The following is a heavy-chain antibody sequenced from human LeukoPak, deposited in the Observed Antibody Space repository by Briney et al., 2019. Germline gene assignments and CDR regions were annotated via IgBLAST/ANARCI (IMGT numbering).Heavy chain of an antibody. CDR2: ISGSGGST. CDR1: GFTFSSYG. D-gene: IGHD3-9*01. CDR3: ASGFDWLFFDY. Sequence: GGSLRLSCAASGFTFSSYGMSWVRQAPGKGLEWVSAISGSGGSTYYADSVKGRFTISRDNSKNTLYLQMNSLRAEDTAVYYCASGFDWLFFDYWGQGTLVTVSS. V-gene: IGHV3-23*01. J-gene: IGHJ4*02.